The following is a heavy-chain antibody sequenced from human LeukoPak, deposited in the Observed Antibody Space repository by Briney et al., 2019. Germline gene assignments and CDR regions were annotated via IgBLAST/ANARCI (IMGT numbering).Heavy chain of an antibody. CDR1: GFTVSRKY. V-gene: IGHV3-53*01. CDR2: IYSDGTT. Sequence: GGSLRLSCAASGFTVSRKYMSWVRQAPGKGLEWVSVIYSDGTTYYVDSVKGRFTISRDTSKNTLYLQMNSLRAEDTAVYYCARWLSSSTTWYYDYWGQGTLVTVSS. J-gene: IGHJ4*02. D-gene: IGHD2-2*01. CDR3: ARWLSSSTTWYYDY.